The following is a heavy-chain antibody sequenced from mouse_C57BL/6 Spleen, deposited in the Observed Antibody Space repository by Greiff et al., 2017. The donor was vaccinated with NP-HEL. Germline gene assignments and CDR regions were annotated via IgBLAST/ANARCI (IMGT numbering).Heavy chain of an antibody. J-gene: IGHJ1*03. CDR3: ARSGDYYGSSYWYFDV. CDR1: GYTFTSYT. CDR2: INPSSGYT. V-gene: IGHV1-4*01. D-gene: IGHD1-1*01. Sequence: QVQLQQSGAELARPGASVKMSCKASGYTFTSYTMHWVKQRPGPGLEWIGYINPSSGYTKYNQKFKDKATLTADKSSSTAYMQLSSLTSEDSAVYYCARSGDYYGSSYWYFDVWGTGTTVTVSS.